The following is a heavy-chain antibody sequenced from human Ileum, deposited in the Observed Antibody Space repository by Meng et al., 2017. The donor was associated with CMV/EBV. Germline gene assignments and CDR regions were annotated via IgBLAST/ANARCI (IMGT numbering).Heavy chain of an antibody. D-gene: IGHD2/OR15-2a*01. V-gene: IGHV3-48*03. CDR2: ISSSGETM. CDR3: ARVTYFYALRGSAPLHM. CDR1: GFTFSNYE. J-gene: IGHJ4*02. Sequence: GGSLRLSCAASGFTFSNYEMNWVRQAPGKGLEWVSYISSSGETMYYADSVKGRFTISRDNAKNSLYLQMNSLRAEDTGLYYCARVTYFYALRGSAPLHMWGQGTLVTVSS.